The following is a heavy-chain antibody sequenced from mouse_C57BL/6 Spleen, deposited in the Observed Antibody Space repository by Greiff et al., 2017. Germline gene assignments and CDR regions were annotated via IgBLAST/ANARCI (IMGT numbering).Heavy chain of an antibody. CDR3: ARFYGTGCAD. CDR2: IDPSDSDT. CDR1: GYTFTSYW. Sequence: QVQLQQPGAELVRPGSSVKLSCKASGYTFTSYWMHWVKQRPIQGLEWIGNIDPSDSDTHYNQKFKDKATLTVDKSSSTAYMQLSSLTSEDSAVYYCARFYGTGCADWGQGTLVTVSA. D-gene: IGHD1-1*01. J-gene: IGHJ3*01. V-gene: IGHV1-52*01.